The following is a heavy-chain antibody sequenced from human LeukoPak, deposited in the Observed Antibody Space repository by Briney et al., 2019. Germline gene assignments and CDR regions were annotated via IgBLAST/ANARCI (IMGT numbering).Heavy chain of an antibody. CDR1: GYIFTSYW. J-gene: IGHJ4*02. Sequence: GESLKISCKGFGYIFTSYWIGWVRQMPGKGLEWMGIIYPDDSETRYSPSFQGRVTISAAKSISTAFLQWSSLKASDTATYYCATAARVHFDTWGQGTPVTVSS. V-gene: IGHV5-51*01. D-gene: IGHD3-10*01. CDR3: ATAARVHFDT. CDR2: IYPDDSET.